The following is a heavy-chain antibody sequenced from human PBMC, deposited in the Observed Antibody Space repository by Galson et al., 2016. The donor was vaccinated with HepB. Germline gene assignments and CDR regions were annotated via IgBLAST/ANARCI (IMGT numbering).Heavy chain of an antibody. Sequence: SLRLSCAASGFTFSSYAMHWVRQAPGKGLEYVSAISSNGGRAYYADSVKGRFTISRDNSKNNVYLQMRSLRAEDTAVYYCVKDRAYCGGYCYSSLDYWGQGALVTVSS. D-gene: IGHD2-21*02. CDR3: VKDRAYCGGYCYSSLDY. CDR1: GFTFSSYA. V-gene: IGHV3-64D*08. CDR2: ISSNGGRA. J-gene: IGHJ4*02.